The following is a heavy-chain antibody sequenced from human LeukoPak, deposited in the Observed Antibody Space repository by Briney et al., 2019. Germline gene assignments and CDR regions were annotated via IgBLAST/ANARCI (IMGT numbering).Heavy chain of an antibody. CDR1: TFTFSSYA. Sequence: GGSLRLSCAASTFTFSSYAMNWVRQAPGKGLELVSVISDSGSTAYYADFVKGGFTISSENAKNAVHLCMNSLRAEDTAIYYCAKDSGSSGWSGGFGYWGQGTLVTVSS. CDR3: AKDSGSSGWSGGFGY. D-gene: IGHD6-19*01. V-gene: IGHV3-23*01. CDR2: ISDSGSTA. J-gene: IGHJ4*02.